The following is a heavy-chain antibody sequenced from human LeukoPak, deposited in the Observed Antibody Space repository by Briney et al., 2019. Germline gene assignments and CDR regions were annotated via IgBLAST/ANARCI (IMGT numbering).Heavy chain of an antibody. CDR2: ISYDGSNK. CDR3: AREDSSGWYPIYYYYYYMDV. D-gene: IGHD6-19*01. V-gene: IGHV3-30*04. CDR1: GFTFSGYA. J-gene: IGHJ6*03. Sequence: PGGSLRLSCAASGFTFSGYAMYWVRQAPGKGLEWVAVISYDGSNKYYADSVKGRFTISRDNSKNTLYLQMNSLRAEDTAVYYCAREDSSGWYPIYYYYYYMDVWGKGTTVTVSS.